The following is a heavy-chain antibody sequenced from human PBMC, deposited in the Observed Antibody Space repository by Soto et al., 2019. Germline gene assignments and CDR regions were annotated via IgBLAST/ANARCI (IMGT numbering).Heavy chain of an antibody. CDR1: GVSISGSTFY. CDR3: ARLLGLRAAES. CDR2: VYYNGNT. V-gene: IGHV4-39*01. J-gene: IGHJ5*02. Sequence: QLQLHESGPGLVRPSETLSLTCSVSGVSISGSTFYWAWIRQPPGKGLEWIGTVYYNGNTYYNPSLRSRVTISLQPSKNQFSLNLRSVTAADTTEYYCARLLGLRAAESWGQGTLVTVSS.